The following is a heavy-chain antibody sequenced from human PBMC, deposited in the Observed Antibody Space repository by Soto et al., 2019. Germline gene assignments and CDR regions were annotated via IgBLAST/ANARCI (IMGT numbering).Heavy chain of an antibody. J-gene: IGHJ5*02. V-gene: IGHV1-69*01. Sequence: QVQLVQSGAEVKKPGSSVKVSCKASGGTFSSYAISWVRQAPGQGPEWMGGIIPIFGTANYAQKFQGRVTIPADESTSTAYMELSRLRCEVTAVYYCARDDSYYYDSSGYCPNWFDPWGQGTLVTVSS. CDR1: GGTFSSYA. CDR3: ARDDSYYYDSSGYCPNWFDP. D-gene: IGHD3-22*01. CDR2: IIPIFGTA.